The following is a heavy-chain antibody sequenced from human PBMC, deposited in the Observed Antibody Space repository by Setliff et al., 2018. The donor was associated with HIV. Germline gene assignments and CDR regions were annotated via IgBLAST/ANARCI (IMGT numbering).Heavy chain of an antibody. J-gene: IGHJ4*02. CDR2: ISGTGGAT. V-gene: IGHV3-23*01. CDR1: EFTFSSYA. CDR3: AKDHKQWLPPDYFDY. D-gene: IGHD6-19*01. Sequence: PGGSLRLSCAVSEFTFSSYAMSWVRQAPGKGLEWVSGISGTGGATYYADSVKGRFTISRDSFKNTLYLQMNSLRAEDTAIYYCAKDHKQWLPPDYFDYWGQGTLVTVSS.